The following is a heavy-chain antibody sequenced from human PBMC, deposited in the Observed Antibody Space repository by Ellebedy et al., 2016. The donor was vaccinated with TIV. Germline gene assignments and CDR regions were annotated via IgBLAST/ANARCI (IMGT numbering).Heavy chain of an antibody. CDR2: GYHSGST. CDR3: ARDGTVLVPAADMDV. CDR1: GYFISDGYY. V-gene: IGHV4-38-2*02. J-gene: IGHJ6*03. Sequence: SETLSLTCTVSGYFISDGYYWGWIRQPPGKGLEWIGSGYHSGSTFYNPSLKSRVSIPVDTTKNQFSLRLASVTAADTAVYYCARDGTVLVPAADMDVWGKGTTVTVSS. D-gene: IGHD2-2*01.